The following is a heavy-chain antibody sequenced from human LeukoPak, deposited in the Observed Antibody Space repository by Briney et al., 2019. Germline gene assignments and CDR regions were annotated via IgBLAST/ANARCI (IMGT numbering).Heavy chain of an antibody. CDR3: ARALGAYCGGDCYLGC. D-gene: IGHD2-21*01. J-gene: IGHJ4*02. CDR2: MNPNSGNT. CDR1: GYTFTSYD. Sequence: ASLKVSCKASGYTFTSYDINWVRQATGQGLEWMGWMNPNSGNTGYAQKFQGRVTITRNTSISTAYMELSSLRSEDTAVYYCARALGAYCGGDCYLGCWGQGTLVTVSS. V-gene: IGHV1-8*03.